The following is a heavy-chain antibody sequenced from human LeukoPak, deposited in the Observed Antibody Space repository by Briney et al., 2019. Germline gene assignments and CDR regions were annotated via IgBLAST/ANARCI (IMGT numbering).Heavy chain of an antibody. D-gene: IGHD1/OR15-1a*01. CDR1: GFTFSNYG. CDR3: AKCSTGGSCSGSIDQ. CDR2: ISGSGGST. J-gene: IGHJ4*02. Sequence: GGTLRLSCAASGFTFSNYGMSWVRQAPGKGLEWVSVISGSGGSTYHADSVKGRFTISRDNSKNTLYLQMNSLRAEDTAVYYCAKCSTGGSCSGSIDQWGQGTLVTVSS. V-gene: IGHV3-23*01.